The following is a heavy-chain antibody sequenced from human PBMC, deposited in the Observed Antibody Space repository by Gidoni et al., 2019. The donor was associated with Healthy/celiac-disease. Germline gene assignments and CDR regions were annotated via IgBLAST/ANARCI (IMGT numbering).Heavy chain of an antibody. Sequence: QVQLQESGPGLVKPSQTLSLTCTVPGGSISSGGYYWSWIRQHPGKGLEWIGYIYYSGSTYYNPSLKSRVTISVDTSKNQFSLKLSSVTAADTAVYYCARDRYYDFWWGMDVWGQGTTVTVSS. J-gene: IGHJ6*02. D-gene: IGHD3-3*01. CDR2: IYYSGST. V-gene: IGHV4-31*03. CDR3: ARDRYYDFWWGMDV. CDR1: GGSISSGGYY.